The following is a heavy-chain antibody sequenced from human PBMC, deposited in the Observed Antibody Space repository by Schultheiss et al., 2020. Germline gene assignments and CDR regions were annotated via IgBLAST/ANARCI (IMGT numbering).Heavy chain of an antibody. CDR2: IYHSGST. CDR3: ARAGCSSTSCSLYYYYYYMDV. J-gene: IGHJ6*03. CDR1: GGSISSSSYY. D-gene: IGHD2-2*01. V-gene: IGHV4-39*07. Sequence: GSLRLSCTVSGGSISSSSYYWGWIRQPPGKGLEWIGYIYHSGSTYYNPSLKSRVTISVDRSKNQFSLKLSSVTAADTAVYYCARAGCSSTSCSLYYYYYYMDVWGKGTTVTVSS.